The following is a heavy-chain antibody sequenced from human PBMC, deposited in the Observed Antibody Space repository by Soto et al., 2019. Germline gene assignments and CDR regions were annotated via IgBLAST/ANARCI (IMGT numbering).Heavy chain of an antibody. D-gene: IGHD3-22*01. CDR2: IYHSGST. J-gene: IGHJ4*02. CDR3: ARGFHDSSFFDY. V-gene: IGHV4-30-2*01. Sequence: PSETLSLTCAVSGGSISSGGYSWSWIRQPPGKGLEWIGYIYHSGSTYYNPSLKSRVTISVDRSKNQFSLKLSSVTAADTAVYYCARGFHDSSFFDYWGQGTLVTVS. CDR1: GGSISSGGYS.